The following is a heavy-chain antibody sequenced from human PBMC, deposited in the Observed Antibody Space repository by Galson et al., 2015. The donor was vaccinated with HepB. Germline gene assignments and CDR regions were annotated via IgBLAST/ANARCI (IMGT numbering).Heavy chain of an antibody. D-gene: IGHD1-26*01. J-gene: IGHJ3*02. V-gene: IGHV3-73*01. CDR3: TRPTSGSYEPRIVAFDI. CDR1: GFTFSSYG. CDR2: IRNKANSHAT. Sequence: SLRLSCAASGFTFSSYGMHWVRQASGKGLEWVGRIRNKANSHATTYAASVKGRFTISRDDSKNTAYLQLNSLNTEDTAVYYCTRPTSGSYEPRIVAFDIWGQGTVVTVSS.